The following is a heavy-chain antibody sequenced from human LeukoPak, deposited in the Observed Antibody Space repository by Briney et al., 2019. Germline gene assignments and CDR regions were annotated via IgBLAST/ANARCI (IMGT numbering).Heavy chain of an antibody. D-gene: IGHD3-22*01. CDR1: GGSFSGYY. CDR2: INHSGST. V-gene: IGHV4-34*01. Sequence: PSETLSLTCAVYGGSFSGYYWSWIRQPPGKGLEWIGEINHSGSTNYNPSPKSRVTISVDTSKNQFSLKLSSVTAADTAVYYCARDRNLRRYYYDSSGSLYYFDYWGQGTLVTVSS. CDR3: ARDRNLRRYYYDSSGSLYYFDY. J-gene: IGHJ4*02.